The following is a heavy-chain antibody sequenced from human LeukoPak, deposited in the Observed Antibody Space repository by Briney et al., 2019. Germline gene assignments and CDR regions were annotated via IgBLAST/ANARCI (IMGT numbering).Heavy chain of an antibody. CDR2: IKQDGSEK. V-gene: IGHV3-7*01. D-gene: IGHD3-10*01. J-gene: IGHJ4*02. Sequence: PGGSLRLSCAASGFTFSSYWMSWVRQAPGKGLEWVANIKQDGSEKYYVDSVKGRFTISRDNAKNSLYLQMNSLRAEDTAVYYCARNEAAGGRYYYGSGSYPDYWGQGTLVTVSS. CDR3: ARNEAAGGRYYYGSGSYPDY. CDR1: GFTFSSYW.